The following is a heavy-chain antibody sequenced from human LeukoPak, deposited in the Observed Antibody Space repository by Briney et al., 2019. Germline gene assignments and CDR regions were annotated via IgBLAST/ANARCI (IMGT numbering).Heavy chain of an antibody. CDR3: ARGSLKYSSSWYGVDY. CDR1: GGSISSYY. D-gene: IGHD6-13*01. CDR2: IYTSGST. J-gene: IGHJ4*02. V-gene: IGHV4-4*07. Sequence: PSETLSLTWTVSGGSISSYYWSWIRQPAGKGLEWIGRIYTSGSTNYNPSLKSRVTMSVDTSKNQFSLKLSSVTAADTAVYYCARGSLKYSSSWYGVDYWGQGTLVTVSS.